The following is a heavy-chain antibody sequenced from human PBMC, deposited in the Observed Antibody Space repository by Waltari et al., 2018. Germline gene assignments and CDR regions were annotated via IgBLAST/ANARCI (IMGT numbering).Heavy chain of an antibody. J-gene: IGHJ4*02. CDR1: GGSISSSSYY. CDR3: ARHPSRGYSYGPFDY. V-gene: IGHV4-39*01. D-gene: IGHD5-18*01. CDR2: SYYSGGT. Sequence: QLQLQESGPGLVKPSETLSLTCTVSGGSISSSSYYWGWIRQPPGKGLEWIGSSYYSGGTYYHPSLKSRVTISVDTSKNQFSLKLSSVTAADTAVYYCARHPSRGYSYGPFDYWGQGTLVTVSS.